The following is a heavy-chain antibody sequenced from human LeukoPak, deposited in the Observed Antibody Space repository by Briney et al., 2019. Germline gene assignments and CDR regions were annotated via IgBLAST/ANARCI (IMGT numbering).Heavy chain of an antibody. CDR1: GYTFTSDD. Sequence: GASVKVPCKASGYTFTSDDINWVRQATGQGLEWMGWMNPNSGNTGYAQKFQGRVTITRNTYISTAYMELSSLRSEDTAVYYCARSVRSRYGDYYYYFYYMDVWGKGTTVTVSS. CDR3: ARSVRSRYGDYYYYFYYMDV. CDR2: MNPNSGNT. D-gene: IGHD4-17*01. J-gene: IGHJ6*03. V-gene: IGHV1-8*03.